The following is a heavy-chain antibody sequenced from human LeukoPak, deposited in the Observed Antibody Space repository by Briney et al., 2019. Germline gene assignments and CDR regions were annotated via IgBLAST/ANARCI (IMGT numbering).Heavy chain of an antibody. CDR3: ARDGYYYDSSGYYYIDY. D-gene: IGHD3-22*01. Sequence: GGSLRLSCAAYRFTFSSFAMHWVRPAPGQGLEWVAVISYDGSNKYYADSVKGRFTISRDNSKNTLYLQMNSLRAEDTAVYYCARDGYYYDSSGYYYIDYWGQGTLVTVSS. J-gene: IGHJ4*02. V-gene: IGHV3-30-3*01. CDR2: ISYDGSNK. CDR1: RFTFSSFA.